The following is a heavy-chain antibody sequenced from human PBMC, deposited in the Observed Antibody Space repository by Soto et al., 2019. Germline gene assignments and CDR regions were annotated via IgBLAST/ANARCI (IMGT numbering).Heavy chain of an antibody. J-gene: IGHJ5*02. CDR3: ARNPLDSSRFNWFDP. CDR1: GGSISSGGYY. V-gene: IGHV4-31*03. Sequence: TSETLSLTCTVSGGSISSGGYYWSWIRQHPGKGLEWIGYIYYSGSTYYNPSLKSRVTISVDTSKNQFSLKLSSVTAADTAVYYCARNPLDSSRFNWFDPWGQGTLVTVSS. CDR2: IYYSGST. D-gene: IGHD6-13*01.